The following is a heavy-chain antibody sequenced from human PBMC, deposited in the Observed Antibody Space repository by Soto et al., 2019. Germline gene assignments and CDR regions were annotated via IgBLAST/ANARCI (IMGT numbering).Heavy chain of an antibody. D-gene: IGHD6-19*01. Sequence: EVQLVESGGGLVQPGRSLRLSCAASGFTFDDYAMHWVRQAPGKGLEWVSGISWNSGSIGYAASVKGRFTISRDNAKNAXXLQRNSPRAEDTALDYCANGAQGPIAVAGTGYFDYWGQGTLVTGSS. V-gene: IGHV3-9*01. CDR2: ISWNSGSI. CDR1: GFTFDDYA. CDR3: ANGAQGPIAVAGTGYFDY. J-gene: IGHJ4*02.